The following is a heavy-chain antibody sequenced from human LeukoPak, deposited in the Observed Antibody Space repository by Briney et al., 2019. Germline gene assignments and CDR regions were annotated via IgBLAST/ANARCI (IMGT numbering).Heavy chain of an antibody. V-gene: IGHV4-30-2*01. CDR2: IFHSGNT. CDR1: GGSINSAGFS. CDR3: GRGSPRYGVTY. D-gene: IGHD4-17*01. Sequence: SETLSLTCTVSGGSINSAGFSWTWIRQPPGKGLEWIGYIFHSGNTYYSPSLKSRVTVSMDRSKNQFSLKLTSVTAADTAVYFCGRGSPRYGVTYWGQGTLVTVSS. J-gene: IGHJ4*02.